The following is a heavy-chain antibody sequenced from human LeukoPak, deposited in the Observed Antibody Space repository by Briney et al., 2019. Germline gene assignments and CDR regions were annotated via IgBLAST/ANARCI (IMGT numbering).Heavy chain of an antibody. D-gene: IGHD3-9*01. J-gene: IGHJ4*02. V-gene: IGHV3-23*01. Sequence: QPGGSLRLSCAASGFTFSSYAMSWVRQAPGKGLEWVSAISGSGGSTYYADSVKGRFTISRDNSKNTLYLQMNSLRAEDTAVYYCAKDPGLHPYDILTGHSDYWGQGTLVTVSS. CDR1: GFTFSSYA. CDR2: ISGSGGST. CDR3: AKDPGLHPYDILTGHSDY.